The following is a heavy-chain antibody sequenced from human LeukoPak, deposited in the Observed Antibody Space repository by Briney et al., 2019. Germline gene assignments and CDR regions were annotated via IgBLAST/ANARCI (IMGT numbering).Heavy chain of an antibody. D-gene: IGHD1-26*01. CDR2: INRDGSEK. V-gene: IGHV3-7*01. CDR3: ARDASGSFYDY. CDR1: GFTFTTNY. Sequence: GGSLRLSCVASGFTFTTNYMTWVRQAPGRGLEWVANINRDGSEKEHLDSVKGRFTISRDNAKNSLYLQMDSLRAEDTAMYYCARDASGSFYDYWGQGTLVTVSS. J-gene: IGHJ4*02.